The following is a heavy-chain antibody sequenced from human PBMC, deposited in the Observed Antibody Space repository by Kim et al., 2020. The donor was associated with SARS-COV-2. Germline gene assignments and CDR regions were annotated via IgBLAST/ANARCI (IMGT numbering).Heavy chain of an antibody. J-gene: IGHJ4*02. Sequence: DYAAPVKGRFTISRDDSKNTLYLQMNSLKTEDTAVYYCTTDIRWALTFDYWGQGTLVTVSS. D-gene: IGHD1-26*01. CDR3: TTDIRWALTFDY. V-gene: IGHV3-15*01.